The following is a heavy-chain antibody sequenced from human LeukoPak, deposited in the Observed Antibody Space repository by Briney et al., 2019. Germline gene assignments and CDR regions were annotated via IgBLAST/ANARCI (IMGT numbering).Heavy chain of an antibody. CDR1: GFTFSSYV. Sequence: GSLRLSCAASGFTFSSYVLSWVRQAPGKGLEWVSAISGSGGSTDYADSVKGRFTISRDNSKNTLYLQMNSLRAEDTAVYYCAKDPLSTSGGFDYWGQGTLVTVSS. CDR3: AKDPLSTSGGFDY. CDR2: ISGSGGST. V-gene: IGHV3-23*01. J-gene: IGHJ4*02.